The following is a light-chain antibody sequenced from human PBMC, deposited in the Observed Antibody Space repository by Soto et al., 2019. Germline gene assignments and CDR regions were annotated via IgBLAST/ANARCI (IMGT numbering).Light chain of an antibody. CDR3: QQSYSTPRT. Sequence: IQLTQSPSSLSASVGDRVTITCRASQSISSYLNWYLQKPGKAPKLLIYAASSFQSGVPSRFSGSGSGTDFTLTISSLQPEDFATYYCQQSYSTPRTFGQGTKVDI. CDR1: QSISSY. V-gene: IGKV1-39*01. CDR2: AAS. J-gene: IGKJ1*01.